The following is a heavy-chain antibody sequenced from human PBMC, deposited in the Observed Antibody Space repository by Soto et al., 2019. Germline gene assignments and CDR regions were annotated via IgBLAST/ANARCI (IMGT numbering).Heavy chain of an antibody. CDR3: ASPLLWLGQRGDFDY. J-gene: IGHJ4*02. CDR2: IRQAGSDK. D-gene: IGHD6-19*01. Sequence: EVQLVESGGGLVQPGGSLRLSCAASGFTFSSYWMSWFRQAPGKGLEWVANIRQAGSDKYYVDSVKGRFTISIDNSKNSLYLQMNSLRAEDTAIYYGASPLLWLGQRGDFDYWGPGTLVTVSS. CDR1: GFTFSSYW. V-gene: IGHV3-7*05.